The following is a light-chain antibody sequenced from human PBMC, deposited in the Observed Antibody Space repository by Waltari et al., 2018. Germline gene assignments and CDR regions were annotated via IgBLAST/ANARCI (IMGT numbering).Light chain of an antibody. V-gene: IGLV1-47*01. J-gene: IGLJ3*02. CDR3: AAWDDSLSGRV. CDR1: SSNIGSNY. Sequence: QSVLTQPPSASGTPGQRFTISCSGSSSNIGSNYVYWDQQLPGTAPKLLIYRNNQRPSGVPDRFSGAKSGTSASLAISGLRSEDEADYYCAAWDDSLSGRVFGGGTKLTVL. CDR2: RNN.